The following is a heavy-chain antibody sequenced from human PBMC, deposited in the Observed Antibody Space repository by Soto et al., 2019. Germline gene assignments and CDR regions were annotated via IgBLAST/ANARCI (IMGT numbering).Heavy chain of an antibody. J-gene: IGHJ4*02. V-gene: IGHV4-59*01. CDR1: GVPIRSYF. Sequence: SETLSLTCTVSGVPIRSYFWSWIRQPPGKGLEWIGCAYHSADTKYSPSLKNRATISTGPAKKQFSLRLSCVTAADTTLYYGAGSKNRGVTVDYWGQGALVTVSS. CDR3: AGSKNRGVTVDY. CDR2: AYHSADT. D-gene: IGHD3-10*01.